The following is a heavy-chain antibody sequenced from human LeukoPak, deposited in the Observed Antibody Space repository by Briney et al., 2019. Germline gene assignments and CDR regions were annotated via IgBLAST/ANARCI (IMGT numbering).Heavy chain of an antibody. CDR1: GFTFRNYW. D-gene: IGHD1-1*01. CDR3: ARSPRGTGHR. V-gene: IGHV3-7*01. Sequence: GGSLRLSCAASGFTFRNYWMHWVRQAPGAGLELVANIKQDESEKYYVDSVKGRFTNSRDNARNSLDLQMNSLSVEDSAVYYCARSPRGTGHRWGQGRLVTVSS. J-gene: IGHJ5*02. CDR2: IKQDESEK.